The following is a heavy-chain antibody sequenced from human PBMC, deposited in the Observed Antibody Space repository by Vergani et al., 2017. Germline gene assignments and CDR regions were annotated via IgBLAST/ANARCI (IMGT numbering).Heavy chain of an antibody. D-gene: IGHD2-15*01. CDR1: GFTFSSYE. J-gene: IGHJ4*02. CDR3: ASLVDATTFDY. CDR2: ISSSGSTI. Sequence: EVQLVESGGGLVQPGGSLRLSCAASGFTFSSYEMKWVRQAPGKGLEWVSYISSSGSTIYYADSVKGRFTISRDNAKNSLYLKMNSLRAEDTDVYYCASLVDATTFDYWGQGTLVTVSS. V-gene: IGHV3-48*03.